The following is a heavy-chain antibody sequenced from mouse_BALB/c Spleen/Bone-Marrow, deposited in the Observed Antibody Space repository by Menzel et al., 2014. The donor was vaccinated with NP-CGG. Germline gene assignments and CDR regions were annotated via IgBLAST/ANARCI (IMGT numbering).Heavy chain of an antibody. Sequence: EVKLEESGAELVKPGASVKLSCTASDFNIKDTYMHWVKQRPEQGLEWIGRIDPANGNTKYDPKFQGKATITADTSSNTAYLQLSSLTSEDTAVYYCARWEYYAMDYWGQGTSVTVSS. CDR2: IDPANGNT. V-gene: IGHV14-3*02. J-gene: IGHJ4*01. CDR1: DFNIKDTY. D-gene: IGHD4-1*01. CDR3: ARWEYYAMDY.